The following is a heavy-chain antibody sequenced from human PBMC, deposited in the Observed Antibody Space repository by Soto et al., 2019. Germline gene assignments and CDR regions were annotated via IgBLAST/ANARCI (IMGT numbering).Heavy chain of an antibody. CDR2: ISRGSEAI. CDR1: GFSFSSYH. V-gene: IGHV3-48*02. Sequence: PGGSLRLSCAASGFSFSSYHMDWVRQAPGKGLEWVSYISRGSEAIYYADSVKGRFTISRDNAQNSLYLQMNRLRDEDTAVYYCARDGRRGYDMDVWGQGTTVTVSS. J-gene: IGHJ6*02. D-gene: IGHD6-6*01. CDR3: ARDGRRGYDMDV.